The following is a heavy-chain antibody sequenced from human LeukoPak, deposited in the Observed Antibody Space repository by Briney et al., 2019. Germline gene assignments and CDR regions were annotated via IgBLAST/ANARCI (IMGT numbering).Heavy chain of an antibody. CDR1: GGTFSSYA. D-gene: IGHD1-26*01. Sequence: GASVKVSCKASGGTFSSYAISWVRQAPGQGLEWMGGIIPIFGTANYAQKFRGRVTITADESTSTAYMELSSLRSEDTAVYYCARLVGATTPIDYWGQGTLVTVSS. CDR3: ARLVGATTPIDY. V-gene: IGHV1-69*13. J-gene: IGHJ4*02. CDR2: IIPIFGTA.